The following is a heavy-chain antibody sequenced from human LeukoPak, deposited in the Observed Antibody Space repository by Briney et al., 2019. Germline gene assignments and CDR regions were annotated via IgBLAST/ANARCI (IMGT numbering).Heavy chain of an antibody. V-gene: IGHV3-23*01. D-gene: IGHD3-10*01. CDR3: ARGGVDYYGSGTYYLMYYFDY. Sequence: RPGGSLRLSCAASGFTFNTYGTSWVRQAPGKGLEWVSGISGSGGATYYADSVKGRFTISRDDPHNTLYLQMNSLRAEDTAVYFCARGGVDYYGSGTYYLMYYFDYWGQGALVTVSS. CDR2: ISGSGGAT. J-gene: IGHJ4*02. CDR1: GFTFNTYG.